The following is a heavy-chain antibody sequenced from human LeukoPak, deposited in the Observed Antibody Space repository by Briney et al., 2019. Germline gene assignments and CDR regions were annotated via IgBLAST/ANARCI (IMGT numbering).Heavy chain of an antibody. CDR1: GGSISSGGYS. Sequence: SQTLSLTCAVSGGSISSGGYSWSWIRQPPGKGLEWIGEINHSGSTNYNPSLKSRVTISVDTSKNQFSLKLSSVTAADTAVYYCARGGYCSSTSCRHNWFDPWGQGTLVTVSS. J-gene: IGHJ5*02. V-gene: IGHV4-30-2*01. CDR2: INHSGST. CDR3: ARGGYCSSTSCRHNWFDP. D-gene: IGHD2-2*01.